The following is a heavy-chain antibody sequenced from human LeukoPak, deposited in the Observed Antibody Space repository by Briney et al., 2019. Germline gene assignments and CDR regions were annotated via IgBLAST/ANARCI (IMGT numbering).Heavy chain of an antibody. J-gene: IGHJ4*02. CDR2: STNRANSYRT. V-gene: IGHV3-72*01. CDR3: VRGRNGFDN. Sequence: LPGGSLRLSCEISGFIFSDHFMDWVRQAPGKGLEWVARSTNRANSYRTAYAASVQGRFTISRDDSKNSLYLQLNSLQTEDTALYYCVRGRNGFDNWGRGTLVTVSS. D-gene: IGHD2-8*01. CDR1: GFIFSDHF.